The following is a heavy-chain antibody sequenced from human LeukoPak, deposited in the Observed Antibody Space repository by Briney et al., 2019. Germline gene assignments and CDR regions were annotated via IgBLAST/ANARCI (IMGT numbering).Heavy chain of an antibody. D-gene: IGHD5-24*01. V-gene: IGHV3-48*01. CDR2: ISSSSSTI. Sequence: PGGSLRLSCAASGFTFSKYSINWVRQAPGKGLEWVSYISSSSSTIYYTDSVKGRFTISRDNAKNSLYLQMNSLRPEDTAVYYCARDKEKATAQFDYWGQGSLVTVFS. J-gene: IGHJ4*02. CDR3: ARDKEKATAQFDY. CDR1: GFTFSKYS.